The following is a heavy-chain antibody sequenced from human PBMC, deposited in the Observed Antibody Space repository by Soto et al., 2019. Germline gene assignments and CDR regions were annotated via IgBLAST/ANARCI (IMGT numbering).Heavy chain of an antibody. V-gene: IGHV4-31*03. Sequence: PSETLSLTCTFSCGSISSGGYYWSWIRQHPGKGLEWIGYIYYSGSTYYNPSLKSRVTISVDTSKNQFSLKLSSVTAADTAVYYCARGLAARGFDPWGQGTLVTVSS. CDR1: CGSISSGGYY. D-gene: IGHD6-6*01. J-gene: IGHJ5*02. CDR2: IYYSGST. CDR3: ARGLAARGFDP.